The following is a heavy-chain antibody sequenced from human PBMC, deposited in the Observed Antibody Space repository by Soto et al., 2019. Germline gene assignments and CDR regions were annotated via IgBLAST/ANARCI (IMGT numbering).Heavy chain of an antibody. D-gene: IGHD7-27*01. V-gene: IGHV1-3*01. CDR3: ARDWARAEDV. J-gene: IGHJ6*02. Sequence: ASVKVSCXASGYTFTGYPIHWVRQAPGQGLEWMGWINAGNGNTKYSQKFQGRVTITRDTSASTAYMELSSLTSEDTAVYYCARDWARAEDVWGQGTTVTVSS. CDR2: INAGNGNT. CDR1: GYTFTGYP.